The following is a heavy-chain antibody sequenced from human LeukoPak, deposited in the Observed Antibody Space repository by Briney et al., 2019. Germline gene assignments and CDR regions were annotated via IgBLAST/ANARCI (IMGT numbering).Heavy chain of an antibody. J-gene: IGHJ4*02. CDR1: GGTFSSYA. CDR2: IIPIFGTA. V-gene: IGHV1-69*05. Sequence: ASVKVSCKASGGTFSSYAISWVRQAPGQGLEWMGGIIPIFGTANYAQKFQGRVTITTDESTSTAYMELSSLRSEDTAAYYCAADNPLSVLRFYHWGQGTLVTVSS. D-gene: IGHD3-3*01. CDR3: AADNPLSVLRFYH.